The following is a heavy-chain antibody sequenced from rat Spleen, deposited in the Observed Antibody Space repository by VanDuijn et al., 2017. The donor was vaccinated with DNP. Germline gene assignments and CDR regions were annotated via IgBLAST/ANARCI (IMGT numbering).Heavy chain of an antibody. Sequence: EVQLVESGGGLVQPGRSMKLSCAASGFTFSNYYMAWVRQAPTKGLEWVASISTGGGNTYYRDSVKGRFTISRDNAKSTLYLQMDSLRSEETATYYCARHTPWSSYIYAPAGYFDFWGPGTMVTVSS. D-gene: IGHD1-2*01. CDR1: GFTFSNYY. J-gene: IGHJ1*01. V-gene: IGHV5S11*01. CDR2: ISTGGGNT. CDR3: ARHTPWSSYIYAPAGYFDF.